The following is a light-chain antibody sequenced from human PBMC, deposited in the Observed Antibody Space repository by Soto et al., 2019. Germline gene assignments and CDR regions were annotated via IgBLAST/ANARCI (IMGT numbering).Light chain of an antibody. CDR3: AAWDDSLNGFVV. Sequence: QSVLTQPPSASGTPGQRVTISCSGSSSNIGSNTVNWYQQLPGTAPKLLMYSNTQRPSGVPDRFSGSKSGTSASLAISGLQSEDEADYYCAAWDDSLNGFVVFGGGTQLTVL. J-gene: IGLJ2*01. CDR1: SSNIGSNT. V-gene: IGLV1-44*01. CDR2: SNT.